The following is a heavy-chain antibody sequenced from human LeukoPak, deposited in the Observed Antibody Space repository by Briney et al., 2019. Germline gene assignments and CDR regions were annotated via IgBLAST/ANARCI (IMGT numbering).Heavy chain of an antibody. Sequence: SVKVSCKASVGTFSSYVIRWVRQPPGKGLEWMGGIIPIFGTANYAQKFQGRVTITTDESTSTAYMELSSLRSEDTAVYYCARLITMVRGAMDVWGKGTTVTVSS. CDR1: VGTFSSYV. V-gene: IGHV1-69*05. CDR2: IIPIFGTA. CDR3: ARLITMVRGAMDV. J-gene: IGHJ6*03. D-gene: IGHD3-10*01.